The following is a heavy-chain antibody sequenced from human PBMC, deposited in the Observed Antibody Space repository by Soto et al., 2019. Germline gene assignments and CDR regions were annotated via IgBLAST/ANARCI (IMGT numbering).Heavy chain of an antibody. V-gene: IGHV4-34*01. CDR2: INHSGST. Sequence: RSLTCAVYGGSFSGYYWSWIRQPPGKGLEWIGEINHSGSTNYNPSLKSRVTISVDTSKNQFSLKLSSVTAADTAVYYCARGGHYDRKWLSEGRYGMDVWGQGTTVTVSS. D-gene: IGHD3-22*01. J-gene: IGHJ6*02. CDR1: GGSFSGYY. CDR3: ARGGHYDRKWLSEGRYGMDV.